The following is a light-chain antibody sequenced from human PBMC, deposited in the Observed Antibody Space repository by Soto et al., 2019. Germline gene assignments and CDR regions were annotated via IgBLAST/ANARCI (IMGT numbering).Light chain of an antibody. CDR1: QSVSSSY. CDR3: QQYASSPRLFT. J-gene: IGKJ3*01. CDR2: GAS. Sequence: EIVLTQSPGTLSLSPGERATLPCRASQSVSSSYLAWYQQKPGQAPRLLIYGASTRATGIPDRFSGSGSGTDFTLTISRLEPEDFAVYYCQQYASSPRLFTFGPGTKVDIK. V-gene: IGKV3-20*01.